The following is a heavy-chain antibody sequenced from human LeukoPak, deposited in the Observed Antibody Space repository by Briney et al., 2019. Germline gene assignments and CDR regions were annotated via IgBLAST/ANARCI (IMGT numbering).Heavy chain of an antibody. CDR2: INHSGST. D-gene: IGHD3-22*01. Sequence: SETLSLTCVVYGGSFNGYYWSWIRQPPGKGLEWIGEINHSGSTNYNPSLKSRVTISVGTSKNQFSLKLSSVTAADTAVYYCARNYYDSSGGFDPWGQGTLVTVSS. CDR3: ARNYYDSSGGFDP. J-gene: IGHJ5*02. CDR1: GGSFNGYY. V-gene: IGHV4-34*01.